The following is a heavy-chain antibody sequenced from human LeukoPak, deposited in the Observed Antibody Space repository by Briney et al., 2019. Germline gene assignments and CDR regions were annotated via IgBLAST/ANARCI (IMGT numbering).Heavy chain of an antibody. Sequence: GGSLRLSCAASGFTFSTSWMTWVRQAPGKGLEWVASINGDGSEIHYVDSVKGRLTISRDNAKNSLYLQMNSLRAEDTAVYYCARDLYDSSGWADWGQGTLVTVSS. D-gene: IGHD6-19*01. CDR1: GFTFSTSW. V-gene: IGHV3-7*01. CDR2: INGDGSEI. CDR3: ARDLYDSSGWAD. J-gene: IGHJ4*02.